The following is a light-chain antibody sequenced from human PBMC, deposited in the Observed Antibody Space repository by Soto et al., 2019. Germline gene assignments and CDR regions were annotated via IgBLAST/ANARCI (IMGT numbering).Light chain of an antibody. CDR2: DVS. CDR3: QQANSFPWT. J-gene: IGKJ1*01. Sequence: DIQMTQSPSSVSASVGDRVTITCRASQGISSWLAWYQQKPGTAPKLLIYDVSNLQSGVRTRFSGSGSGTDFDLTISSLQPEDFATYYCQQANSFPWTFGQGTKVEIK. V-gene: IGKV1D-12*01. CDR1: QGISSW.